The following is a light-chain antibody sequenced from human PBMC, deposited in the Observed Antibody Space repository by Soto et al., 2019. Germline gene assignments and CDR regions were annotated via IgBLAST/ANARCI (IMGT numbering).Light chain of an antibody. CDR3: QQYKDWPLT. CDR1: QSISGN. Sequence: EIVMTQSPATLSVSPGERATLSCRASQSISGNLAWYQQKPGQAPRLLIYGASTRATAIPARFSGSGSGTDFTLIISTLQSEDFAVYYCQQYKDWPLTFGGGTKVEIK. V-gene: IGKV3-15*01. J-gene: IGKJ4*01. CDR2: GAS.